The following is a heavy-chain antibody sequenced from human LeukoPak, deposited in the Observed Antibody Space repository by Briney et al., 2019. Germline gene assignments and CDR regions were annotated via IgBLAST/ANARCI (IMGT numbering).Heavy chain of an antibody. V-gene: IGHV5-51*01. Sequence: GESLKISRKGSGYPFTSFWIGWVRPMPGKGLEWMGIIYPGDSDTRYSSSFQGQVTISADKSISTAYLQWSSLKASDTAMYYCARRLSSTPLYDFWGQGTLVTVSS. J-gene: IGHJ4*02. CDR2: IYPGDSDT. D-gene: IGHD2-2*01. CDR1: GYPFTSFW. CDR3: ARRLSSTPLYDF.